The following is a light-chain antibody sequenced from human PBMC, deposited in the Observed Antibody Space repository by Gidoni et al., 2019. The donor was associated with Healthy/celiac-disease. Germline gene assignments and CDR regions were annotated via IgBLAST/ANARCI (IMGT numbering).Light chain of an antibody. CDR1: QSVSSSY. V-gene: IGKV3-20*01. CDR2: GAS. Sequence: EIVLTQSAGTLSLSTGERATLPCRASQSVSSSYLAWYQQKPGPAPRLLIYGASSRATGIPDRFSGSGSGTDFTLTISRLEPEDFAVYYCQQYGSSPPLFTFGPXTKVDIK. CDR3: QQYGSSPPLFT. J-gene: IGKJ3*01.